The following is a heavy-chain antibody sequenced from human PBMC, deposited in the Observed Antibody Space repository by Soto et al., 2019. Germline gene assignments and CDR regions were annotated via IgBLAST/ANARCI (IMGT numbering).Heavy chain of an antibody. J-gene: IGHJ4*02. V-gene: IGHV1-18*01. CDR3: ARVGSRGTDYGDYGGYYFDY. Sequence: QVQLVQSGAEVKKPGASVKVSCKASGYTFTSYGISWVRQAPGQGLEWMGWISAYNGNTNYAQKLQGRVTMTTDTSSSTAYMELRSLRSDDTAVYYCARVGSRGTDYGDYGGYYFDYWGQGTLVTVSS. CDR1: GYTFTSYG. CDR2: ISAYNGNT. D-gene: IGHD4-17*01.